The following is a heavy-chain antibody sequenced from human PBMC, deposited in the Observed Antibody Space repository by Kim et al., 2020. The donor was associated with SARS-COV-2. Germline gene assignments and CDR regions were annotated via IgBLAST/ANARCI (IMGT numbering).Heavy chain of an antibody. J-gene: IGHJ6*02. Sequence: GGSLRLSCAASGFTVSSNYMSWVRQAPGKGLEWVSVIYSGGSTYYSDSVKGRFTISRDNSKNTLYLQMNSLRAEDTAVYYCARDMWNSGSHYGYYYGMDVWGQGTTVTVSS. D-gene: IGHD1-26*01. V-gene: IGHV3-53*01. CDR3: ARDMWNSGSHYGYYYGMDV. CDR2: IYSGGST. CDR1: GFTVSSNY.